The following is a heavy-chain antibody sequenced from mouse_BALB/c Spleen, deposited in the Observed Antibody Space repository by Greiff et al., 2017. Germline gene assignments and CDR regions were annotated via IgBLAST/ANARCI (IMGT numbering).Heavy chain of an antibody. V-gene: IGHV5-4*02. CDR2: ISDGGSYT. CDR1: GFTFSDYY. CDR3: ARDPTSGYFDY. Sequence: EVKLQESGGGLVKPGGSLKLSCAASGFTFSDYYMYWVRQTPEKRLEWVATISDGGSYTYYPDSVKGRFTISRDNAKNNLYLQMSSLKSEDTAMYYCARDPTSGYFDYWGQGTTLTVSS. D-gene: IGHD3-1*01. J-gene: IGHJ2*01.